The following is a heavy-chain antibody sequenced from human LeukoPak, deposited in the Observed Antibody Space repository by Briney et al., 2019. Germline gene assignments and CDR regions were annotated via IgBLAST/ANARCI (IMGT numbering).Heavy chain of an antibody. J-gene: IGHJ6*02. V-gene: IGHV3-48*03. CDR2: ISSSGSTI. Sequence: GGSLRLSCAASGFTFSSYEMNWVRQAPGKGLEWVSYISSSGSTIYYADSVKGRFTISRDSAKNSLYLQMNSLRAEDTAVYYCARVVPCMDVWGQGTTVTVSS. CDR1: GFTFSSYE. D-gene: IGHD3-16*02. CDR3: ARVVPCMDV.